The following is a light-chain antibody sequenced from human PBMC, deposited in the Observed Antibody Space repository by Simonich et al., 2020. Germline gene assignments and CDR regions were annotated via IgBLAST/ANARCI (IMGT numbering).Light chain of an antibody. CDR2: RNK. CDR3: AAWDDSLSGRV. CDR1: SSNLGSNY. V-gene: IGLV1-47*01. J-gene: IGLJ3*02. Sequence: QSVLTQPPSASGTPGQRVTISCSGSSSNLGSNYVYWYQQLPGTAPKLLIYRNKPRPSGVPDRFSGSKSGTSASLAISGLRSEDEADYYCAAWDDSLSGRVFGGGTKLTVL.